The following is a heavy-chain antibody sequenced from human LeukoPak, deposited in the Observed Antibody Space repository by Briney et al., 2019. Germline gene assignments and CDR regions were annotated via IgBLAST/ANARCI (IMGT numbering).Heavy chain of an antibody. J-gene: IGHJ4*02. CDR1: GFTFSNYA. V-gene: IGHV3-30*03. D-gene: IGHD2-15*01. Sequence: GGSLRLSCAASGFTFSNYAMNWVRQAPGKGLEWVAVISYDGSNKYYADSVKGRFTISRDNSKNTLYLQVNSLRAEDTAVYYCASHPAHYCSGGSCFYPYWGQGTLVTVSS. CDR2: ISYDGSNK. CDR3: ASHPAHYCSGGSCFYPY.